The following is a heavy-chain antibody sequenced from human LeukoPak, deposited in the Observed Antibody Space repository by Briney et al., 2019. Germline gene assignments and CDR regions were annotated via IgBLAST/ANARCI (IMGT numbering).Heavy chain of an antibody. CDR1: GFTFSSYA. CDR3: AKGAMVRGVIPTLFDY. CDR2: ISGSGGST. J-gene: IGHJ4*02. D-gene: IGHD3-10*01. V-gene: IGHV3-23*01. Sequence: GGSLRLSCAASGFTFSSYAMSWVRQAPGKGLEWVSAISGSGGSTYYADSVKGRFTISRDNSKNTLYLQMNSLRAEDTAVYYCAKGAMVRGVIPTLFDYWGQGTLVTVSS.